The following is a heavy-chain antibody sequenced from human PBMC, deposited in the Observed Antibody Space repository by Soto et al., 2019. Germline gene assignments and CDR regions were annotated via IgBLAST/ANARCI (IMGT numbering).Heavy chain of an antibody. CDR2: INHSGST. J-gene: IGHJ6*03. CDR3: ARGNIVVVVAALGLYYYMDV. D-gene: IGHD2-15*01. Sequence: PSETLSLTCAVYGGSFSGYYWSWIRQPPGKGLEWIGEINHSGSTNYNPSLKSRVTISVDTSKNQFSLKLSSVTAADTAVYYCARGNIVVVVAALGLYYYMDVWGKGTTVTVS. CDR1: GGSFSGYY. V-gene: IGHV4-34*01.